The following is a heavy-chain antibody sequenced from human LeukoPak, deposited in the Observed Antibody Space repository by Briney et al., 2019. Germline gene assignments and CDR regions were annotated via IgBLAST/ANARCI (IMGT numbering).Heavy chain of an antibody. CDR3: ARETLPAAKEPLGFN. D-gene: IGHD2-2*01. J-gene: IGHJ4*02. CDR1: GGSISSGSYY. CDR2: IYTSGST. Sequence: PSDTLSLTCTVSGGSISSGSYYWSWIRQPAGKGLEWIGRIYTSGSTNYNPSLKSRVTISVDTSKNQFSLKLSSVTAADTAVYYCARETLPAAKEPLGFNWGQGTLVTVSS. V-gene: IGHV4-61*02.